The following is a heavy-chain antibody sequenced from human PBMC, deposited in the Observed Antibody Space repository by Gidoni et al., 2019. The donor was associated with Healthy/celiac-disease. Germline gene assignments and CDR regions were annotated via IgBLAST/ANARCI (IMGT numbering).Heavy chain of an antibody. V-gene: IGHV1-69*04. D-gene: IGHD2-2*01. J-gene: IGHJ6*02. CDR3: ARYVPTGYYYGMDV. CDR1: GGTLSSYA. Sequence: QVQLVQSGAEGKKPGSSVKVACQASGGTLSSYAISWVRQAPGQGLEWVGRVIPLLGIATYAQKFQGSVPIPADTSTSTAYMELSSLRSEDTAVYYCARYVPTGYYYGMDVWGQGTTVTVSS. CDR2: VIPLLGIA.